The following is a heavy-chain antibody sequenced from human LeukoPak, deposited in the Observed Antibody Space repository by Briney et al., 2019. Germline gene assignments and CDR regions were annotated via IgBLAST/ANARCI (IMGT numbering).Heavy chain of an antibody. CDR3: ARAYYYGSGSYYMGPPDAFDI. D-gene: IGHD3-10*01. Sequence: PGGSLRLSCAASGFTFSDYYMSWIRQAPGKGLEWVSYISSSGSTIYYADYVKGRFTISRDNAKNSLYLQMNSLRAEDTAVYYCARAYYYGSGSYYMGPPDAFDIWGQGTMVTVSS. J-gene: IGHJ3*02. CDR2: ISSSGSTI. V-gene: IGHV3-11*01. CDR1: GFTFSDYY.